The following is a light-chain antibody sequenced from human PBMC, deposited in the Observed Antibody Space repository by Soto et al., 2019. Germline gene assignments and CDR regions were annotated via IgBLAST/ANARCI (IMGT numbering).Light chain of an antibody. CDR1: QSLTSSY. CDR3: QHYGYSLWT. CDR2: GVS. V-gene: IGKV3-20*01. Sequence: EIVLTQSPGTLSLSPGETATLSCRVSQSLTSSYLAWYQQRPCQAPSLLIYGVSSRATGIPDRFSGSGSGTDFTLTITRLEPEDFAVYYCQHYGYSLWTFGQGTKVDIK. J-gene: IGKJ1*01.